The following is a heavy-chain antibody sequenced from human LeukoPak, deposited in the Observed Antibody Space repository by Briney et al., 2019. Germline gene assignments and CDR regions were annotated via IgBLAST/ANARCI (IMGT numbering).Heavy chain of an antibody. V-gene: IGHV1-18*04. Sequence: ASVKVSCKASGYTFTSYGLSWVPQAPGQGRECMGWISAYNGNTNYAQKLQGRVTMTTDTCTSTAFMELRSLRSDDTAAYYCARYLGGSSAFDIWGQGTMVTVSS. D-gene: IGHD2-15*01. CDR2: ISAYNGNT. CDR1: GYTFTSYG. CDR3: ARYLGGSSAFDI. J-gene: IGHJ3*02.